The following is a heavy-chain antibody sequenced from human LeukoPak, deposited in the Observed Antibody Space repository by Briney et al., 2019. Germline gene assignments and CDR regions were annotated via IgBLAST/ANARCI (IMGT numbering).Heavy chain of an antibody. CDR3: ARDPYEYCSSTSCRQAGAFDI. CDR1: GFTFSSYG. Sequence: GGSLRLSCAASGFTFSSYGMHWVRQAPGKGLEWVSSISSSSSYIYYADSVKGRFTISRDNAKNSLYLQMNSLRAEDTAVYYCARDPYEYCSSTSCRQAGAFDIWGQGTMVTVSS. V-gene: IGHV3-21*01. D-gene: IGHD2-2*01. CDR2: ISSSSSYI. J-gene: IGHJ3*02.